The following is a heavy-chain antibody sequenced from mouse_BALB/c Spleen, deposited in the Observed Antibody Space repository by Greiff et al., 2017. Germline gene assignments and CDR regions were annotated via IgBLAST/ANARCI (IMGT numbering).Heavy chain of an antibody. D-gene: IGHD1-1*01. CDR3: TRNYGSSWFAY. J-gene: IGHJ3*01. CDR2: IDPETGGT. Sequence: VKLMESGAELVRPRASVTLSCKASGYTFTDYEMHWVKQTPVHGLEWIGAIDPETGGTAYNQKFKGKATLTADKSSSTAYMELRSLTSEDSAVYYCTRNYGSSWFAYWGQGTLVTVSA. V-gene: IGHV1-15*01. CDR1: GYTFTDYE.